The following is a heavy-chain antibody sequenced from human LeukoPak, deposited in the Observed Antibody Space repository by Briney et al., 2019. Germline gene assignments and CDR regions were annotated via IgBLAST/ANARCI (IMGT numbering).Heavy chain of an antibody. CDR3: AKPYDSTNYYFDY. D-gene: IGHD3-22*01. V-gene: IGHV3-33*06. CDR1: GFTFSSYG. Sequence: GGSLRLSCAASGFTFSSYGMHWVREAPGKGLEWVALIWYDGSNKSSPPSVTGRFTSSRDNSKNTLYLQMNSLRAEDTAVYYCAKPYDSTNYYFDYWGQGTLVTVSS. J-gene: IGHJ4*02. CDR2: IWYDGSNK.